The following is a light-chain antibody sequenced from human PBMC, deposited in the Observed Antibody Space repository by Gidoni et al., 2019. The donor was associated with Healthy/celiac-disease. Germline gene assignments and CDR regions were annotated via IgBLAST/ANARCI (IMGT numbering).Light chain of an antibody. CDR2: QDS. CDR1: KLGDKY. V-gene: IGLV3-1*01. J-gene: IGLJ2*01. CDR3: QAWDSSTGV. Sequence: SYELTQPPSVSVSTGQTASITCSGDKLGDKYACWYQQKPGQSPVLVIYQDSKRPSGIPERFSSSNSGNTATLTISGTQAMDEADYYCQAWDSSTGVFGGGTKLTVL.